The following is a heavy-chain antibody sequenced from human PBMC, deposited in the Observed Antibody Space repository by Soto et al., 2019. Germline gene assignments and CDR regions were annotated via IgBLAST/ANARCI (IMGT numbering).Heavy chain of an antibody. CDR3: ARWSFLDY. J-gene: IGHJ4*02. Sequence: EVQLLESGGGLVRPGGSLRLSCTASGFSFSSYALSWVRQAPGKGLEWVSTISGSGGKTYYADSVKGRFSISRDTSKTTLYLEMTILRVEDTAVYYCARWSFLDYWGQGTRVTVS. D-gene: IGHD1-26*01. CDR2: ISGSGGKT. V-gene: IGHV3-23*01. CDR1: GFSFSSYA.